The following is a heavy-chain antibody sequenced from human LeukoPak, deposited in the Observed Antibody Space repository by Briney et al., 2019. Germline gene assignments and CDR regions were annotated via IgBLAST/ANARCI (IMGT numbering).Heavy chain of an antibody. CDR1: GFTFSSYW. V-gene: IGHV3-74*01. Sequence: GGSLRLSCAASGFTFSSYWMHWVRQAPGKGLVWVSRINRDGSSINYADSVKGRFTIPRDNAKNTLYLQMNSLRAEDTAVYYCARDYRKSDCSGGSCYPDYWGQGTLVTVSS. J-gene: IGHJ4*02. CDR2: INRDGSSI. CDR3: ARDYRKSDCSGGSCYPDY. D-gene: IGHD2-15*01.